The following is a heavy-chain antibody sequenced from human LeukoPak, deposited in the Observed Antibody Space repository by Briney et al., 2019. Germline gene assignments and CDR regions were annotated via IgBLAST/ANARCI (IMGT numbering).Heavy chain of an antibody. J-gene: IGHJ5*02. CDR3: ARDRATGYCSGGSCYRFDP. D-gene: IGHD2-15*01. CDR1: GGSFSGYY. Sequence: PSETLSLTCAVCGGSFSGYYWSWIRQPPGKGLEWLGEINHSGSTNYNPSLKSRVTISVDTSKNQFSLKLSSVTAADTAVYYCARDRATGYCSGGSCYRFDPWGQGTLVTVSS. V-gene: IGHV4-34*01. CDR2: INHSGST.